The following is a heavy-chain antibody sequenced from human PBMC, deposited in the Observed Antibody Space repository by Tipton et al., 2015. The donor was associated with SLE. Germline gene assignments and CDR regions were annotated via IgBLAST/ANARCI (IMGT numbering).Heavy chain of an antibody. CDR1: GGSFTSSSFY. CDR2: LSFSGPT. D-gene: IGHD2/OR15-2a*01. Sequence: TLSLTCTVSGGSFTSSSFYWAWIRQPPGKGLEWIGSLSFSGPTYYNPPLKSRVGISADVSKSQFSLELNSMTAADTAVYYCARNWTKRGYKTLSRRLAYDRWGRGTLVSVSS. CDR3: ARNWTKRGYKTLSRRLAYDR. J-gene: IGHJ1*01. V-gene: IGHV4-39*07.